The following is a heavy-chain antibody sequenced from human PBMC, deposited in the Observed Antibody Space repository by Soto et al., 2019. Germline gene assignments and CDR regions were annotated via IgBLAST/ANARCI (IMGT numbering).Heavy chain of an antibody. CDR3: RRSSRYSTDV. D-gene: IGHD6-13*01. J-gene: IGHJ6*02. Sequence: SETLSLTCAVSGGSISSSNWWSWVRQPPGMRLEWIGSIYSTGNTYYNPSLNSQVTISVDTSKNQFSLNVISVTAADTAVYYCRRSSRYSTDVWGQGTTVTVSS. CDR1: GGSISSSNW. CDR2: IYSTGNT. V-gene: IGHV4-4*02.